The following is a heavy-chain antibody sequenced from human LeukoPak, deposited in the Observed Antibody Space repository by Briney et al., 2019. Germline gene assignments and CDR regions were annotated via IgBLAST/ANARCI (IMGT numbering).Heavy chain of an antibody. CDR1: GFTFSSYS. J-gene: IGHJ3*02. Sequence: GGSLRLSCAASGFTFSSYSMNWVRQAPGKGLEWVPSISSSSSYIYYADSVKGRFTTSRDNAKNSLYLQMNSLRAEDTAVYYCARAAGATNDAFDIWGQGTMVTVSS. D-gene: IGHD1-26*01. CDR3: ARAAGATNDAFDI. CDR2: ISSSSSYI. V-gene: IGHV3-21*01.